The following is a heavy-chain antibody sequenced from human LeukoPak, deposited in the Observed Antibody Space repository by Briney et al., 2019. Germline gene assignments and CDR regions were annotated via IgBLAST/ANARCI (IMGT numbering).Heavy chain of an antibody. Sequence: TGGSLRLSCAASGFTFSSYWMSWVRQAPGKGLEWVANIKQDGSEKYYVDSVKGRFTISRDNAKNSLYLQMNSLRAEDTAVYYCARAASTMIIVVGTYYFDYWGQGTLVTVSS. D-gene: IGHD3-22*01. J-gene: IGHJ4*02. CDR2: IKQDGSEK. CDR1: GFTFSSYW. CDR3: ARAASTMIIVVGTYYFDY. V-gene: IGHV3-7*01.